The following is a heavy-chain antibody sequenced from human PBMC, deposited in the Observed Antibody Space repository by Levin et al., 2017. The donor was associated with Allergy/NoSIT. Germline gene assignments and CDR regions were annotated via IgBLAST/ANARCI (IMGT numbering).Heavy chain of an antibody. V-gene: IGHV3-30*04. J-gene: IGHJ4*02. CDR2: ISSDGRNK. CDR1: GFTFSSYE. CDR3: ARHNPPRFPLDY. D-gene: IGHD1-14*01. Sequence: LSLTCAASGFTFSSYEMHWVRQAPGKGLEWVAVISSDGRNKDHADSVQGRFIISRDNSGNTLYLHMNSLRPDDTAVYFCARHNPPRFPLDYWGQGTQVTVSS.